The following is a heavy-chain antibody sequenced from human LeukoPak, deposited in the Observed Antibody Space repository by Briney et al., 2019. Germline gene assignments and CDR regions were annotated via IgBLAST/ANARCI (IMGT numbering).Heavy chain of an antibody. CDR1: GGSFSAYY. V-gene: IGHV4-34*01. Sequence: SETLSLSCAVYGGSFSAYYWSWIRQPPGKGLEWIGEINHSGSTNYNPSLKSRVTISVDTSKNQFSLKLSSVTAADTAAYYCATLKGGLTWWFDPWGQGTLVTVSS. CDR2: INHSGST. D-gene: IGHD3-16*01. CDR3: ATLKGGLTWWFDP. J-gene: IGHJ5*02.